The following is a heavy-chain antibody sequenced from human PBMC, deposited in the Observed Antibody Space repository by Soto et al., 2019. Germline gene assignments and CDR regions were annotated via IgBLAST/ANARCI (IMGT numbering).Heavy chain of an antibody. CDR1: GYTFTSYG. D-gene: IGHD4-17*01. J-gene: IGHJ6*03. CDR2: ISAYNGNT. V-gene: IGHV1-18*01. CDR3: ARVPDYGDYAYYYYYMDV. Sequence: GASVKVSCKASGYTFTSYGISCVRQAPGQGLEWMGWISAYNGNTNYAQKLQGRVTMTTDTSTSTAYMELRSLRSDDTAVYYCARVPDYGDYAYYYYYMDVWGKGTTVTVSS.